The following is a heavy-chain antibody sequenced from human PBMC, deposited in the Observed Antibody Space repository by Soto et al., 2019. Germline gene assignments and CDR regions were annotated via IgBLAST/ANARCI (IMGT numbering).Heavy chain of an antibody. CDR3: AGGRTHYYDSSGYSYNDY. D-gene: IGHD3-22*01. CDR2: IIPILGIA. J-gene: IGHJ4*02. CDR1: GGTISSYT. Sequence: SVKVSCKASGGTISSYTISWVRQAPGQGLEWMGRIIPILGIANYAQKFQGRVTITADKSTSTAYMELSSLRSEDTAVYYCAGGRTHYYDSSGYSYNDYWGQGTLVTVSS. V-gene: IGHV1-69*02.